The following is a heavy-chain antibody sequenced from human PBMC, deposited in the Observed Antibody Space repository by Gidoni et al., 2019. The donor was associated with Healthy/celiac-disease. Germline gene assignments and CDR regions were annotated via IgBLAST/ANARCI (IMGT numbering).Heavy chain of an antibody. CDR1: GGSISSGSYY. CDR3: ARDLVEYYFDY. J-gene: IGHJ4*02. CDR2: IYTSGST. V-gene: IGHV4-61*02. Sequence: QVQLQESGPGLVKPSQTLSLTCTVSGGSISSGSYYWSWIRQPAGKGLEWIGRIYTSGSTNYNPSLKSRVTISVDTSKNQFSLKLSSVTAADTAVYYCARDLVEYYFDYWGQGTLVTVSS.